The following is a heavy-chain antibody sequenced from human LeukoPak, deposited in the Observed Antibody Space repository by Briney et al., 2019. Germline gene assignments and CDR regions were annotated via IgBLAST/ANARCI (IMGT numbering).Heavy chain of an antibody. V-gene: IGHV1-18*01. CDR3: ARAEVSSVSFDY. J-gene: IGHJ4*02. D-gene: IGHD3-22*01. Sequence: ASVKVSCKASGYTFTSCSISWLRPAPGPGHGLKGLISAYNGNTNYAQKHQGSVTMTPDTTTSTAYMELRSLRSDDTAVYYCARAEVSSVSFDYWGQGTLVTVSS. CDR2: ISAYNGNT. CDR1: GYTFTSCS.